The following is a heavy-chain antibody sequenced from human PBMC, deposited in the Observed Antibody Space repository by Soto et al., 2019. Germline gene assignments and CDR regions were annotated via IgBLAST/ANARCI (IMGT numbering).Heavy chain of an antibody. J-gene: IGHJ6*02. D-gene: IGHD3-10*01. Sequence: VQLQESGPGLVKPSGTLSLTCTVSGGSISSYYWNWIRQPPGKGLEWIGDIYYTGSTNYSPSLRRRVTMSLDTSKNQFSLRQSSVTAADSAVYYCARLSGDYYGSDVWGQGTTVTVSS. CDR3: ARLSGDYYGSDV. CDR2: IYYTGST. CDR1: GGSISSYY. V-gene: IGHV4-59*01.